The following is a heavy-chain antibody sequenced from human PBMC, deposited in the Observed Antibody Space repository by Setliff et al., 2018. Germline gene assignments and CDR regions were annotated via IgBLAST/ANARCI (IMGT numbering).Heavy chain of an antibody. Sequence: GGSLRLSCAASGFTVSSNYMSWVRRAPGKGLEWVSVIYSGGSTYYADSVKGRFTISRDNSKNTLYLQMNSLRAEDTAVYYCARDHNYAYDYWGQGTLVTVSS. CDR1: GFTVSSNY. CDR2: IYSGGST. V-gene: IGHV3-66*01. CDR3: ARDHNYAYDY. J-gene: IGHJ4*02. D-gene: IGHD1-1*01.